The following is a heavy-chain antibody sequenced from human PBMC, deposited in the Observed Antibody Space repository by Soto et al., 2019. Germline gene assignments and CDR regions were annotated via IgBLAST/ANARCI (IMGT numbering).Heavy chain of an antibody. CDR2: ISSSSSYI. D-gene: IGHD6-13*01. Sequence: GGSLRLSCAASGFTFSSYSMNWVRQAPGKGLEWVSSISSSSSYIYYADSVKGQFTISRDNAKNSLYLQMNSLRAEDTAVYYCARVSGSWYAEYFQHWGQGTLVTVSS. J-gene: IGHJ1*01. CDR3: ARVSGSWYAEYFQH. V-gene: IGHV3-21*01. CDR1: GFTFSSYS.